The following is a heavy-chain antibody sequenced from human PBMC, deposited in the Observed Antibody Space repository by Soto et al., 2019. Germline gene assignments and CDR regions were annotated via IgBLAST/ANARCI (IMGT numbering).Heavy chain of an antibody. CDR2: ISGSGGTR. V-gene: IGHV3-23*01. CDR3: VAEEGQVWFGDQGAF. D-gene: IGHD3-10*01. J-gene: IGHJ4*02. CDR1: GFTFSSYA. Sequence: EVQLLESGGNLVQPGGSLRLSCAASGFTFSSYAMTWVRQSPGKGLEWISAISGSGGTRYYAESVTGRFNISRDNSKNILFLQMNSLRGDDTAVYYCVAEEGQVWFGDQGAFWGQGTLVTVSS.